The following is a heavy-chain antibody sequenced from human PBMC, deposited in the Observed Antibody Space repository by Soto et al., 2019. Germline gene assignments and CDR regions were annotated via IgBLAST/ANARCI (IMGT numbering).Heavy chain of an antibody. Sequence: GESLKISCEGSGFSFTSYWIGWVRQMPGKGLEWMGIIYPGDSDTTYSPSFQGQVTISADKSISTAYLQWSSLKASDTAMYYCARQGMITRPKDGMGVWGQGTTVTVS. CDR2: IYPGDSDT. J-gene: IGHJ6*02. CDR3: ARQGMITRPKDGMGV. D-gene: IGHD3-16*01. V-gene: IGHV5-51*01. CDR1: GFSFTSYW.